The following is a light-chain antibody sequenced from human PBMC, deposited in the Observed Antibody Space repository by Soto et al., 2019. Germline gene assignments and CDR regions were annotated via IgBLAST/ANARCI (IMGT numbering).Light chain of an antibody. CDR2: GAS. CDR1: QGIRND. Sequence: AIQMTQSPSSLSASVGDRVTITCRASQGIRNDLGWYQQKPGKAPKFLIYGASSLQSGVPSRFRGGGSGTEFTLTISSLQPEDAATYYCQNFDSAPQTFGQGTKVDIK. CDR3: QNFDSAPQT. J-gene: IGKJ1*01. V-gene: IGKV1-6*01.